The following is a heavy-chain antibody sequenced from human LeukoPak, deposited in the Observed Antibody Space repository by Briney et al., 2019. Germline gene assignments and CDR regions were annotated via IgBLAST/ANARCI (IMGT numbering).Heavy chain of an antibody. CDR1: GFTFSSYG. CDR3: ARDKLGGYYYYGMDV. CDR2: IWYDGSNK. V-gene: IGHV3-33*01. J-gene: IGHJ6*04. Sequence: PGRSLRLSCAASGFTFSSYGMHWVRQAPGKGLEWVAVIWYDGSNKYYADSVKGRFTISRDNSKNTLYLQMNSLRAEDTAVYYCARDKLGGYYYYGMDVWGKGTTVTVSS. D-gene: IGHD7-27*01.